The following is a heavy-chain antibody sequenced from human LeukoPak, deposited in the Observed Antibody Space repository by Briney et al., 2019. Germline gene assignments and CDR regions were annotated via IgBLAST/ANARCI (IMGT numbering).Heavy chain of an antibody. Sequence: GGSLRLSCAASGFTFSNSAMNWVRQAPGKGLEWVSVIGGSGGNTYYADSVKGRFTISRDNSKNTLYLQMNSLRAEDTAVYYCANCYQLAYWGQGTLVTVSS. J-gene: IGHJ4*02. CDR3: ANCYQLAY. CDR1: GFTFSNSA. CDR2: IGGSGGNT. V-gene: IGHV3-23*01. D-gene: IGHD2-2*01.